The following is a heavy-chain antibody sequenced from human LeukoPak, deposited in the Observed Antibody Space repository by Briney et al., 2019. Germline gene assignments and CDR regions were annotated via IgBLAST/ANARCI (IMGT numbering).Heavy chain of an antibody. CDR3: ARGAGSTTSNDAFDI. V-gene: IGHV4-34*01. J-gene: IGHJ3*02. CDR2: INHSGST. Sequence: SSETLSLTCAVYGGSFSGCYWSWIRQPPGKGLEWIGEINHSGSTNYNPSLKSRVTISVDTSKNQFSLKLSSVTAADTAVYSCARGAGSTTSNDAFDIWGQGTVVTVSS. D-gene: IGHD1-1*01. CDR1: GGSFSGCY.